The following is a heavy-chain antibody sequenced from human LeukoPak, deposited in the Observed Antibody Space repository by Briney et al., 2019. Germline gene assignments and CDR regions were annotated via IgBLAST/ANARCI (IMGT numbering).Heavy chain of an antibody. V-gene: IGHV4-59*01. CDR1: GGSISSYY. CDR2: IYYSGST. Sequence: SETLSLTCTVSGGSISSYYWSWIRQPPGKELEWIGYIYYSGSTNYNPSLKSRVTISVDTSKNQFSLKLSSVTAADTAVYYCARVSDYYYGMDVWGQGTTVTVSS. CDR3: ARVSDYYYGMDV. J-gene: IGHJ6*02.